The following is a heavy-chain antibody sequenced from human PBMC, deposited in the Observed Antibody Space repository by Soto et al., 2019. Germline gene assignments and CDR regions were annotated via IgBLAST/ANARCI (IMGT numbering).Heavy chain of an antibody. D-gene: IGHD2-21*02. CDR1: GGSMNSNDW. CDR2: IFDAKKI. Sequence: PSETLSLTCTISGGSMNSNDWWTWVRQSPGEGLEWIGEIFDAKKINYNPSLKSRVTISVDTSKNQFSLKLNSVTAADTAVYYCARDLWGYCGTDCYPLDVWGQGTTVTVSS. CDR3: ARDLWGYCGTDCYPLDV. J-gene: IGHJ6*02. V-gene: IGHV4-4*02.